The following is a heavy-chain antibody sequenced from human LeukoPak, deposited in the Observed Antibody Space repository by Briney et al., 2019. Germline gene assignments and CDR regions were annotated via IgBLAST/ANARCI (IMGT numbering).Heavy chain of an antibody. V-gene: IGHV1-69*02. CDR1: GGTFSSYT. Sequence: GASVKVSCKASGGTFSSYTISWARQAPGQGLEWMGRIIPILGIANYAQKFQGRVTITADKSTSTAYMELSSLRSEDTAVYYCAAFCLEPRLAGYYYYYYYMDVWGKGTTVTVSS. J-gene: IGHJ6*03. CDR3: AAFCLEPRLAGYYYYYYYMDV. CDR2: IIPILGIA. D-gene: IGHD3-9*01.